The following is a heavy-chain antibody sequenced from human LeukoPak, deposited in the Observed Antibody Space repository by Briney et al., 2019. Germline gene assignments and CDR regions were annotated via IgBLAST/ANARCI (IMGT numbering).Heavy chain of an antibody. CDR2: IYYSGST. CDR1: GGSISSYY. D-gene: IGHD3-22*01. Sequence: SETLSLTCTVSGGSISSYYWSWIRQPPGKGLEWIGYIYYSGSTNYNPSLKSRVTISVDTSKNQFSLKLSSVTAGDTAVYYCARDSYYYDSSGYPDAFDIWGQGTMVTVSS. V-gene: IGHV4-59*01. J-gene: IGHJ3*02. CDR3: ARDSYYYDSSGYPDAFDI.